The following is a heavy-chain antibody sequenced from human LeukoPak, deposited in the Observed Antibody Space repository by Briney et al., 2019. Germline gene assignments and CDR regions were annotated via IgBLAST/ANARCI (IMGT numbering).Heavy chain of an antibody. CDR1: GGSISSSSYF. D-gene: IGHD3-22*01. CDR2: IYYSGST. J-gene: IGHJ4*02. CDR3: ASEDYYDSSGYGN. Sequence: SETLSLTCTVSGGSISSSSYFWGWIRQPPGKGLEWIGYIYYSGSTYYNPSLKSRVTISVDTSKNQFSLKLSSVTAADTAVYYCASEDYYDSSGYGNWGQGTLVTVSS. V-gene: IGHV4-30-4*08.